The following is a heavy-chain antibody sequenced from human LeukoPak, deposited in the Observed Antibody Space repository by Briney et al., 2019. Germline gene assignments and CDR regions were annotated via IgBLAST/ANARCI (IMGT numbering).Heavy chain of an antibody. CDR1: GFTFSGYW. V-gene: IGHV3-7*01. CDR3: ARESHTAMGFDY. Sequence: GGSLRLSCAASGFTFSGYWMSWFRQAPGKGLEWVANIKQDGSEKYYVDSVKGRFTISRDNAKNSLYLQMNSLRAEDTAVYYCARESHTAMGFDYWGQGTLVTVSS. D-gene: IGHD5-18*01. CDR2: IKQDGSEK. J-gene: IGHJ4*02.